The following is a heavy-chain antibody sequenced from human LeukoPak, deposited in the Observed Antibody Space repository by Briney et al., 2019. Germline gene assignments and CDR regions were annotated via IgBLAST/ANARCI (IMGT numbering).Heavy chain of an antibody. Sequence: PGGSLRLSCAASGFTFSSYSMNWVRQAPGKGLEWVSSISSSSSYIYYADSVKGRFTISRDNAKNSLYLQMNSLRAEDTAVYYCARNPPNIYSGYDSFFDYWGQGTLVTVSS. V-gene: IGHV3-21*01. D-gene: IGHD5-12*01. CDR3: ARNPPNIYSGYDSFFDY. CDR2: ISSSSSYI. J-gene: IGHJ4*02. CDR1: GFTFSSYS.